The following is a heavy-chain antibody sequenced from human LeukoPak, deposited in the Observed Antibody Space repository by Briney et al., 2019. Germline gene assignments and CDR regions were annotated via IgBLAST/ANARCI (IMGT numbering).Heavy chain of an antibody. CDR3: ARGYYYDSSGYDH. CDR2: GIPIFGTA. V-gene: IGHV1-69*13. CDR1: GGNXSSYA. Sequence: SVKVSCKASGGNXSSYAISWVRQAPGQGREWVGGGIPIFGTANYAQKFQGRVTITADESTSTAYMELSSLRAEDTAVYYCARGYYYDSSGYDHWGQGTLVTVSS. D-gene: IGHD3-22*01. J-gene: IGHJ1*01.